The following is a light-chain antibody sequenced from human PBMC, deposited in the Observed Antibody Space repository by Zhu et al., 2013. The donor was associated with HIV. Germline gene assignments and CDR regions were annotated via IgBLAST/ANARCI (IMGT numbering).Light chain of an antibody. CDR3: QQYDNLPIT. CDR1: QSISRN. V-gene: IGKV1-33*01. CDR2: AAS. J-gene: IGKJ5*01. Sequence: DIQMTQSPSSLSASVGDRVTITCRASQSISRNLNWYQQKPGKAPKLLIHAASSLQSGVPSRFSGSGSGTDFTFTISSLQPEDIATYYCQQYDNLPITFGQGTRLEIK.